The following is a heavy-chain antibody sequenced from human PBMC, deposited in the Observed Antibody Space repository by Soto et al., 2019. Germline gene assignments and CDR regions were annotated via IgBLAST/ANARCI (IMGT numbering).Heavy chain of an antibody. Sequence: QVQLVQSGAEVKKPGSSVKVSCKASGGTFSSYTITWMRQAPGQGLEWMGRIVPILGIPNYAQKFQGRVTITADISTSTAYMELSSLRSEDTAVYYCAIMRGRYGMDGWCQGTTVTVSS. CDR1: GGTFSSYT. CDR2: IVPILGIP. CDR3: AIMRGRYGMDG. V-gene: IGHV1-69*02. J-gene: IGHJ6*02. D-gene: IGHD1-1*01.